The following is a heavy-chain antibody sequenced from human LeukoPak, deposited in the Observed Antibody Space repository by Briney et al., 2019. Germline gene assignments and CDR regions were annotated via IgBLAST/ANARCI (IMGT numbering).Heavy chain of an antibody. CDR3: ARLGNYDSSGYYYVTPINWFDP. CDR1: GGSFSGYY. CDR2: INHSGRT. Sequence: SETLSLTCAVYGGSFSGYYWSWIRQPPGKGLEWIREINHSGRTNYNPSLKSRVTISVDTSKNQFSLKLSSVTAADTAVYYCARLGNYDSSGYYYVTPINWFDPWGQGTLVTVSS. V-gene: IGHV4-34*01. D-gene: IGHD3-22*01. J-gene: IGHJ5*02.